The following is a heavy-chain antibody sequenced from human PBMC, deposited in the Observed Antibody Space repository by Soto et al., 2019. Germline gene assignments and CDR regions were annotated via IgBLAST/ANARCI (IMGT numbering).Heavy chain of an antibody. D-gene: IGHD6-13*01. CDR1: VFTFSSYA. V-gene: IGHV3-23*01. Sequence: GGSLRLSCAASVFTFSSYAMSWVRQAPGKGLERVSAISGSGGSTYYADSVKGRFTISRGNSKNTLYLQMNSLRAEDTAVYYCAKDLFQLHGSSWYKVAWYFDYWGQGTLVTVSS. J-gene: IGHJ4*02. CDR2: ISGSGGST. CDR3: AKDLFQLHGSSWYKVAWYFDY.